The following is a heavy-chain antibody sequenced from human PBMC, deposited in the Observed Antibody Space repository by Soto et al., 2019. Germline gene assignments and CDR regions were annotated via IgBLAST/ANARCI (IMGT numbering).Heavy chain of an antibody. Sequence: SVKVSCKASGGTFSSYAISWVRQAPGQGLEWMGGIIPIFGTANYAQKFQGRVTITADESTSTAYMELSSLRSEDTAVYYCARDPGNRDGYNAYFDYSGQGTLVTVSS. CDR2: IIPIFGTA. CDR3: ARDPGNRDGYNAYFDY. V-gene: IGHV1-69*13. CDR1: GGTFSSYA. D-gene: IGHD5-12*01. J-gene: IGHJ4*02.